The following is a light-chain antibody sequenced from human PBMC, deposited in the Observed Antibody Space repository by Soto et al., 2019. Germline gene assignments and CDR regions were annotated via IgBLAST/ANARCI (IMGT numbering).Light chain of an antibody. V-gene: IGLV2-14*01. J-gene: IGLJ1*01. CDR2: EVT. CDR3: SAYTTRSAV. CDR1: SSDVGGYHY. Sequence: QYVLTRPASVSGSPGQSITISCTVTSSDVGGYHYVSWYQQLPGKAPKLMIYEVTKRPSGVSNRFSGSRSDNTASLTISGLQPEEEADYYCSAYTTRSAVFGTGTKLTVL.